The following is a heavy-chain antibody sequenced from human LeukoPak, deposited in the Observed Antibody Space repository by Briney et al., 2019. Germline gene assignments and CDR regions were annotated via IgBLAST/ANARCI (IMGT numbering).Heavy chain of an antibody. CDR1: GGSISSSSYY. CDR2: IYYSGST. D-gene: IGHD1-26*01. CDR3: ARVYPHIGSYLQWFDP. Sequence: SETLSLTCTVSGGSISSSSYYWGWIRQPPGKGLEWIGSIYYSGSTYYNPSLKSRVTISVDTSKNQFSLKLSSVSAADTAVYYCARVYPHIGSYLQWFDPWGQGTLVTVSS. J-gene: IGHJ5*02. V-gene: IGHV4-39*07.